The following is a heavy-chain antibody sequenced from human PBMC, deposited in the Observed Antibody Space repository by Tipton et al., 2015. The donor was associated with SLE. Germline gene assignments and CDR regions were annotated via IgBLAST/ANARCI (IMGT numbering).Heavy chain of an antibody. CDR3: AGGISQAAGDL. CDR1: GGSISSSSYY. D-gene: IGHD2-15*01. J-gene: IGHJ5*02. CDR2: IYYSGST. Sequence: TLSLTCTVSGGSISSSSYYWGWIRQPPGKGLEWIGSIYYSGSTYYNPSLKSRVTISVDTSKKQFSLKLTSVSDADTAIYYCAGGISQAAGDLWGQGTLVTVSS. V-gene: IGHV4-39*07.